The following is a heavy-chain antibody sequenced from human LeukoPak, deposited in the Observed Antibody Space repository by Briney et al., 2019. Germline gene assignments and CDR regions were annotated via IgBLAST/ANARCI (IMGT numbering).Heavy chain of an antibody. CDR1: GYSLTSYR. D-gene: IGHD3-10*01. CDR2: IYPGDSTT. Sequence: GESLKLSCKDSGYSLTSYRIGGVRQMRGKGLEWIGIIYPGDSTTKSKPSFQGHTTITVATTSSTAYLQWSSLKAADTDIYYCAYYLGSGTYSRYNSFDTWGQGTLVTVSS. J-gene: IGHJ5*02. CDR3: AYYLGSGTYSRYNSFDT. V-gene: IGHV5-51*01.